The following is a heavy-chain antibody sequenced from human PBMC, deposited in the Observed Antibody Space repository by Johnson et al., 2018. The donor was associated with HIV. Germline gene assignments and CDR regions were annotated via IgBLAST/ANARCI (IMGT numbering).Heavy chain of an antibody. J-gene: IGHJ3*02. CDR1: GFTVSSNE. D-gene: IGHD1-14*01. CDR2: ISGGST. CDR3: ARENPELGRFAFDI. V-gene: IGHV3-38*03. Sequence: VQLVESGGGLVQPGGSLRLSCAASGFTVSSNEMSWVRQAPGKGLEWVSSISGGSTYYADSVKGRFTISRDNSKNTLYLQMNSLRAEDTAVYYCARENPELGRFAFDIWGQGTMVTVSS.